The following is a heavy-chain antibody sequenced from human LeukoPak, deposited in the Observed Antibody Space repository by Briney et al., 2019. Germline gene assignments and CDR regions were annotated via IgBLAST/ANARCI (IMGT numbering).Heavy chain of an antibody. J-gene: IGHJ4*02. CDR2: INHSGST. CDR3: ARAFRSTYFDY. D-gene: IGHD3-3*01. Sequence: SETLSLTCAVYGGSFSGYYWSWIRQPPGKGLEWIGEINHSGSTNYNPSLKSRVTISVDTSKNQFSLKLSSVTAADTAVYYCARAFRSTYFDYWGQGTLVTVS. CDR1: GGSFSGYY. V-gene: IGHV4-34*01.